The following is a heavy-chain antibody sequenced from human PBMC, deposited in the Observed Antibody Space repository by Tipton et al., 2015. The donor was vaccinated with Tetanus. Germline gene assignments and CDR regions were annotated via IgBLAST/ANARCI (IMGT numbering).Heavy chain of an antibody. V-gene: IGHV1-2*02. J-gene: IGHJ6*02. CDR3: ARDRGDYIYYGMDV. D-gene: IGHD3-22*01. CDR2: IDPNSGDT. Sequence: QLVQFGAELKKPGASVKVSCKAFGYTFTAQYMYWVRQAPGQGLEWMGWIDPNSGDTKYGQKFQGRVTMTRDTSISTIHMELSRRKSDDTAVYYCARDRGDYIYYGMDVWGQGTPVTVSS. CDR1: GYTFTAQY.